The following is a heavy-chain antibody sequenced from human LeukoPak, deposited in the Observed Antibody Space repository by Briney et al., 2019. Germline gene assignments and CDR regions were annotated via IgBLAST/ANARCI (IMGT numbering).Heavy chain of an antibody. CDR1: GYTFTSYA. CDR3: AISRRGITGMDGDAFDI. J-gene: IGHJ3*02. D-gene: IGHD1-20*01. V-gene: IGHV1-18*01. Sequence: DSVKVSCKASGYTFTSYAISWVRQAPGQGLEWMGWISADNGNTDYAQRFQGRVTITADESTSTAYMELSSLRSEDTAVHYCAISRRGITGMDGDAFDIWGQGTMVTVSS. CDR2: ISADNGNT.